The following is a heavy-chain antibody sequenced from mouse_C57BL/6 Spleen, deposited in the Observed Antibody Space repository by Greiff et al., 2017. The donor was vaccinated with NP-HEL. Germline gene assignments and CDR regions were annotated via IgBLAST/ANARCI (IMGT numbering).Heavy chain of an antibody. V-gene: IGHV10-3*02. CDR3: VREGGNSFAY. Sequence: EVQVVESGGGLVQPHGSLTLSCSASFFTFNTYAMHWVRQAPGKGLEWVARIRSKSSNYATYYADSVKDRFTISRDDSQSMLYLQMNNLKTEDTAMYYCVREGGNSFAYWGQGTLVTVSA. CDR2: IRSKSSNYAT. J-gene: IGHJ3*01. D-gene: IGHD2-1*01. CDR1: FFTFNTYA.